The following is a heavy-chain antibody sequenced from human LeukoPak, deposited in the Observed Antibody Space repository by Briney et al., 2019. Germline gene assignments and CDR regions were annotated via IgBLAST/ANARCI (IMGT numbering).Heavy chain of an antibody. Sequence: GGSLRLSCAASGFTFNDYGMHWVRQAPGKRLEWLSVTSFDGAHKSSADSVKGRFTISRDNSETTLYLQMNSLRTEDTAVYYCVRDTRRTSDYYYYGMDVWGQGTTVTVSS. CDR2: TSFDGAHK. CDR1: GFTFNDYG. D-gene: IGHD2-2*01. J-gene: IGHJ6*02. CDR3: VRDTRRTSDYYYYGMDV. V-gene: IGHV3-30*03.